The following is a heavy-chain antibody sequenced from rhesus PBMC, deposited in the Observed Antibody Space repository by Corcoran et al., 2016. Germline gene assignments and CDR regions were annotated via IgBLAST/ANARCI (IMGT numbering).Heavy chain of an antibody. Sequence: QVQLQESGPGLVKPSETLSLTCAVSGGSVSSNYWGWTRPSPGKGVEWIGRISGSGGGADYNPSLKSRVTLSTETSKNQFSLRLTSVTAADTALYFCATLVGVPGSLDVWGRGVLVTVSS. CDR1: GGSVSSNY. CDR2: ISGSGGGA. V-gene: IGHV4-160*01. CDR3: ATLVGVPGSLDV. J-gene: IGHJ5-2*02. D-gene: IGHD2-39*01.